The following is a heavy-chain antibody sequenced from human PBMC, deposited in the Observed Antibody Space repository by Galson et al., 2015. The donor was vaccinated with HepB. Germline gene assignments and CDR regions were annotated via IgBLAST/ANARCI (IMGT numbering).Heavy chain of an antibody. J-gene: IGHJ6*02. CDR3: AKDLALTASYYYLGMDV. CDR2: ISYDGNTK. CDR1: GFIFSDYD. D-gene: IGHD2-21*02. V-gene: IGHV3-30*18. Sequence: SLRLSCAASGFIFSDYDMHWVRQAPGKGLEWVAVISYDGNTKFYADSVKGRFTISRDNSKSTLYLQMDSLRAEDTAVYYCAKDLALTASYYYLGMDVWGQGTTVTVSS.